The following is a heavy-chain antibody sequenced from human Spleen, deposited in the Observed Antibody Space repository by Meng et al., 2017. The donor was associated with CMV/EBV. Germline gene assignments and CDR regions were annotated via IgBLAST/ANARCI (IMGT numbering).Heavy chain of an antibody. D-gene: IGHD3-22*01. V-gene: IGHV4-61*01. CDR2: IYYSGST. CDR3: ARDRDTMIVGEFDY. J-gene: IGHJ4*02. CDR1: GVSISSSSYY. Sequence: SETLSLTCSVSGVSISSSSYYWGWIRQPPGKGLEWIGYIYYSGSTNYNPSLKSRVTISVDTSKNQFSLKLSSVTAADTAVYYCARDRDTMIVGEFDYWGQGTLVTVSS.